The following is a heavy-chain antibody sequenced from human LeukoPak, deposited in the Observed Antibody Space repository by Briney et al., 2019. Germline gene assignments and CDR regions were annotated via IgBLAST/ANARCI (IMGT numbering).Heavy chain of an antibody. J-gene: IGHJ4*02. CDR2: ISSSGSTV. D-gene: IGHD4-17*01. Sequence: GGSLRLSCAASGFTFSDYYMSWIRQAPGKGLEWVSYISSSGSTVYYADSVKGRFTISRDNAKNSLYLQMNSLRAEDTAVYYCATSDYGDYVSYYFDYWGQGTLVTVSS. CDR3: ATSDYGDYVSYYFDY. V-gene: IGHV3-11*01. CDR1: GFTFSDYY.